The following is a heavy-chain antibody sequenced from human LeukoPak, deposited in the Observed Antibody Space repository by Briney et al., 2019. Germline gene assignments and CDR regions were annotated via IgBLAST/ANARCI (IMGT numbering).Heavy chain of an antibody. CDR3: AKDGSSSWSYYFDY. Sequence: RGSLRLSCAASGFTFSSYAMTWVRQAPGKGLEWVSSIRGSGDSSYYADSVKGRFTISRDNSKSTLFLQMNSLRAEDTAVYYCAKDGSSSWSYYFDYWGQGTLVTVSS. CDR2: IRGSGDSS. V-gene: IGHV3-23*01. J-gene: IGHJ4*02. CDR1: GFTFSSYA. D-gene: IGHD6-13*01.